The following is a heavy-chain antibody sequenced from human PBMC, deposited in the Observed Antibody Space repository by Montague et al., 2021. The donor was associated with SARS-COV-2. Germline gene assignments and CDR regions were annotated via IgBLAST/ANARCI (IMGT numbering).Heavy chain of an antibody. Sequence: SETLSLTCTVSGDSTSCPNCYWGWIRPAPGKGLDWIGTIYNSATTYSTPSLKSRLTISIDTSKNQFSLKLTSVTAADTTVYYCARHRNYGDHSLDNCFHSWGQGTLVTVSS. CDR3: ARHRNYGDHSLDNCFHS. D-gene: IGHD4-17*01. J-gene: IGHJ5*01. V-gene: IGHV4-39*01. CDR2: IYNSATT. CDR1: GDSTSCPNCY.